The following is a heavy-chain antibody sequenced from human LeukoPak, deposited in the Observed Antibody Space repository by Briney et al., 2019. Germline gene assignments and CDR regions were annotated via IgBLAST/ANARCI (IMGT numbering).Heavy chain of an antibody. Sequence: PSETLSLTCAVSGGSISSGGYSWSWIRQPPGKGLEWIGYIYHSGSTYYNPSLKSRVTISVDRSKNQFSLKLSSVTAADTAVYYCAGGATMVSARFDPWGQGTLVTVSS. V-gene: IGHV4-30-2*01. CDR3: AGGATMVSARFDP. CDR1: GGSISSGGYS. D-gene: IGHD3-10*01. J-gene: IGHJ5*02. CDR2: IYHSGST.